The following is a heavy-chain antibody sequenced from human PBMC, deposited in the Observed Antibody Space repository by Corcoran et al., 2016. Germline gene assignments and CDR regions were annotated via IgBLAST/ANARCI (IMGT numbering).Heavy chain of an antibody. D-gene: IGHD2-2*01. J-gene: IGHJ6*02. V-gene: IGHV3-30*18. Sequence: QVQLVESGGGVVQPGRSLRLSCAASGFTFSSYGMHWVRQAPGKGLEWVAVISSDGSNKYYADSVTGRFTISRDNSKNTLYLQMNRLSAEDTAVYYWAKVLGGGSSTSCMGYYYYGMDVWGQGTTVTVSS. CDR1: GFTFSSYG. CDR3: AKVLGGGSSTSCMGYYYYGMDV. CDR2: ISSDGSNK.